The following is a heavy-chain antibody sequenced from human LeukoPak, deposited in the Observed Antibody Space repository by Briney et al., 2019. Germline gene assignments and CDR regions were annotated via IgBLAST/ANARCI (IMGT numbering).Heavy chain of an antibody. J-gene: IGHJ4*02. Sequence: PGGSLRLSCVVSGFTVSRNHMSWVRQAPGKGLEWVSVIYSGGTTYYADSVKGRITISRDNSKNTLYLQMNSLRVEDTAVYYCAKDGQGYSYSDYWGQGTLVTVSS. V-gene: IGHV3-66*01. D-gene: IGHD5-18*01. CDR2: IYSGGTT. CDR1: GFTVSRNH. CDR3: AKDGQGYSYSDY.